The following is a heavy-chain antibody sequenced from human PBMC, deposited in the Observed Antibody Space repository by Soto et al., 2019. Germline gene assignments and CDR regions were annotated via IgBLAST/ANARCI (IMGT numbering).Heavy chain of an antibody. CDR1: GGSISSSNW. CDR2: IYHSGST. D-gene: IGHD3-3*01. Sequence: QVQLQVWGPGLVKPSGTLSLTCAVSGGSISSSNWWTWVRQPPGKGLEWIGEIYHSGSTNYNPSLKSRVTISVDKSKNQFSLKVTSVTAADTAVYYCAILLRSAYGMDVWGQGTTVTVSS. J-gene: IGHJ6*02. V-gene: IGHV4-4*02. CDR3: AILLRSAYGMDV.